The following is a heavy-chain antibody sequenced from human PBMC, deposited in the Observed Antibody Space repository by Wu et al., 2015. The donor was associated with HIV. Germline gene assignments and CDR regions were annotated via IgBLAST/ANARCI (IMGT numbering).Heavy chain of an antibody. CDR1: GYSFSDYH. J-gene: IGHJ4*02. Sequence: QIQLVQSGAEVKKPGASVKVSCKASGYSFSDYHIHWVRQAPGQGLEWMGWTDPNSGGTNYAQKFQDRVTLTRDTSITTAYMEMSGLRSDDTAVYYCARDYYDVLTTYSHYFFDLWGQGTLVTVSS. CDR3: ARDYYDVLTTYSHYFFDL. D-gene: IGHD3-9*01. V-gene: IGHV1-2*02. CDR2: TDPNSGGT.